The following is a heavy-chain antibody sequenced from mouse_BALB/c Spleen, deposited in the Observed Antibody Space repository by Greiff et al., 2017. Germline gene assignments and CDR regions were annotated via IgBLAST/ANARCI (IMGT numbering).Heavy chain of an antibody. CDR3: ARESYDYDAWFAY. J-gene: IGHJ3*01. CDR1: GFSLTSYG. Sequence: VKLVESGPGLVAPSQSLSITCTVSGFSLTSYGVHWVRQPPGKGLEWLGVIWAGGSTNYNSALMSRLSISKDNSKSQVFLKMNSLQTDDTAMYYCARESYDYDAWFAYWGQGTLVTVSA. CDR2: IWAGGST. D-gene: IGHD2-4*01. V-gene: IGHV2-9*02.